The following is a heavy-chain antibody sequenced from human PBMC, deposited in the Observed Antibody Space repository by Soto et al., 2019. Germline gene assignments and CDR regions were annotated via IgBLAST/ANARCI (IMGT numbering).Heavy chain of an antibody. CDR1: GYTFTSYA. CDR3: ARSRVRGGYYFDY. Sequence: ASVKVSCKASGYTFTSYAMHWVRQALGQRLEWMGWINTDNGNTYYSQKMQARVTITRDTSASTAYMELSRLRSEDTAVYYCARSRVRGGYYFDYWGQGALVTVSS. J-gene: IGHJ4*02. V-gene: IGHV1-3*04. D-gene: IGHD3-16*01. CDR2: INTDNGNT.